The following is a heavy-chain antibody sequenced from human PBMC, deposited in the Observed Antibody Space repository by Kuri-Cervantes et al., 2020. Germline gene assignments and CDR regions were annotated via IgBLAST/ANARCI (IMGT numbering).Heavy chain of an antibody. Sequence: TCAASGFTFSSYGMHWVRQAPGKGLEWMGWISAYNGNTNYAQKLQGRVTMTTDTSTSTAYMELRSLRSDDTAVYYCARDRCSSTSCYYYYYGMDVWGQGTTVTVSS. J-gene: IGHJ6*02. V-gene: IGHV1-18*01. CDR2: ISAYNGNT. CDR3: ARDRCSSTSCYYYYYGMDV. CDR1: GFTFSSYG. D-gene: IGHD2-2*01.